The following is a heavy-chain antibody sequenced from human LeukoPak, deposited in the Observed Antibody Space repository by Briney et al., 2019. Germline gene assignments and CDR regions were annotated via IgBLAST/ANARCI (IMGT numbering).Heavy chain of an antibody. V-gene: IGHV4-59*01. CDR2: IYYSGST. CDR1: GGSISRYY. D-gene: IGHD2-2*01. CDR3: ARGKSEYQLLAPSLYFDY. J-gene: IGHJ4*02. Sequence: SETLSLTCTVPGGSISRYYWSWIRQPPGKGLEWIGYIYYSGSTNYNPSLKSRVTISVDTSKNQFSLKLSSVTAADTAVYYCARGKSEYQLLAPSLYFDYWGQGTLVTVSS.